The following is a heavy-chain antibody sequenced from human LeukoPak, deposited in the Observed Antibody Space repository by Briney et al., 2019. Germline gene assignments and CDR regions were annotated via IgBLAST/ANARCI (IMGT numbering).Heavy chain of an antibody. CDR3: AGALFPWAEYFQH. CDR2: IFTSGST. CDR1: GGSISSGSYY. D-gene: IGHD2-21*01. Sequence: SETLSLTCTVSGGSISSGSYYWSWIRQPAGKGLEWIGRIFTSGSTNYNPSLKSRVTISMDTSKNQFSLNLSSVTAADTAVYYCAGALFPWAEYFQHWGQGTLVTVSS. J-gene: IGHJ1*01. V-gene: IGHV4-61*02.